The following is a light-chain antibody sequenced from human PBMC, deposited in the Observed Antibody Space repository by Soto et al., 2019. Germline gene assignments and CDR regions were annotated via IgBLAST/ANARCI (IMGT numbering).Light chain of an antibody. Sequence: QSALTQPASVSGSPGQSITISCFGSSSDVGGYNYVSWYQHHPGKAPKLIIYEVTNRPSGVSNRFSGSKSGNTASLTISGLQAEDEADYYCNSYRNTNTWVFGGGTKLTVL. CDR3: NSYRNTNTWV. V-gene: IGLV2-14*01. CDR1: SSDVGGYNY. J-gene: IGLJ3*02. CDR2: EVT.